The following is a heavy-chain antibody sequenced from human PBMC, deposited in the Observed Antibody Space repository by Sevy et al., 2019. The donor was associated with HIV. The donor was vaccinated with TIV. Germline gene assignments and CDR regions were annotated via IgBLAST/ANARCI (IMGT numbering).Heavy chain of an antibody. J-gene: IGHJ4*02. CDR1: GFTFSSYA. CDR3: ARESSSWLEALDY. CDR2: ISSNGGST. V-gene: IGHV3-64*01. D-gene: IGHD6-13*01. Sequence: GGSLRLSCAASGFTFSSYAMHWVRQAPGKGLEYVSAISSNGGSTYYANSVKGRFTISRDNSKNTLYLQMGSLRAEDMAVYYCARESSSWLEALDYWGQGTLVTVSS.